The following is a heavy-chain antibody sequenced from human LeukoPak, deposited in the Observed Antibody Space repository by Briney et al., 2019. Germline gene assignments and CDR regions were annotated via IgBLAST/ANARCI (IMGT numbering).Heavy chain of an antibody. V-gene: IGHV4-59*08. CDR2: IYYSGST. CDR3: ARLPGVLDWLPTWGYFDY. CDR1: GGSISSYY. Sequence: KPSETLSLTCTVSGGSISSYYWSWIRQPPGKGLEWIGYIYYSGSTNYNPSLKSRVTISVDTSKNQFSLKLSSVTAADTAVYYCARLPGVLDWLPTWGYFDYWGQGTLVTVSS. D-gene: IGHD3-9*01. J-gene: IGHJ4*02.